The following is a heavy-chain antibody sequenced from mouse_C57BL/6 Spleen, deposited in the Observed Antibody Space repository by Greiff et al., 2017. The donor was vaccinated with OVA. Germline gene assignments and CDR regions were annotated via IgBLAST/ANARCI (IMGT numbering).Heavy chain of an antibody. CDR1: GFTFSNYW. CDR2: IRLKSDNYAT. Sequence: EVKLVESGGGLVQPGGSMKLSCVASGFTFSNYWMNWVRQSPEKGLEWVAQIRLKSDNYATHYAESVKGRFTISRDDSKSSVYLQMNNLRAEDTGIYYCTRDGSTGFDYWGQGTTLTVSS. CDR3: TRDGSTGFDY. J-gene: IGHJ2*01. V-gene: IGHV6-3*01. D-gene: IGHD1-1*01.